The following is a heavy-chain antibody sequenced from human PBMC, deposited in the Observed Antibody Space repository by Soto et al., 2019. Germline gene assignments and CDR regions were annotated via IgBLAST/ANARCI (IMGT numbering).Heavy chain of an antibody. V-gene: IGHV3-48*02. D-gene: IGHD5-12*01. Sequence: GGSLRLSCAASGFTFSSYSMNWVRQAPGKGLEWVSYISSSSSTIYYADSEKGRFTISRDNAKNSLYLQMNSLRDEDKAVYYCARANGSGYRDGYNYFDYWGQGTLVTVSS. CDR1: GFTFSSYS. CDR2: ISSSSSTI. CDR3: ARANGSGYRDGYNYFDY. J-gene: IGHJ4*02.